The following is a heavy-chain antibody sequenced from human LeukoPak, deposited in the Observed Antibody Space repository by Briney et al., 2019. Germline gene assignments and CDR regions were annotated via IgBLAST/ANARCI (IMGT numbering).Heavy chain of an antibody. CDR2: ITKSSTYV. Sequence: PGWSLRLSCAASGFTFSSYAMSWVRQAPGKGLEWVSSITKSSTYVYYADSVKGRFTISRDNANNSLFLQMNNLGVEDTGVYYCARGSGVHVWGQGTLVIVSS. CDR1: GFTFSSYA. J-gene: IGHJ4*02. CDR3: ARGSGVHV. V-gene: IGHV3-21*04. D-gene: IGHD3-10*01.